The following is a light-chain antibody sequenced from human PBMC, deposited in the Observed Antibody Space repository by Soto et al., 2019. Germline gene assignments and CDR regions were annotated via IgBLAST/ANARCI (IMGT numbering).Light chain of an antibody. V-gene: IGLV1-44*01. CDR1: SSHIGSNT. CDR3: AAWQDILNCPYV. J-gene: IGLJ1*01. CDR2: SNN. Sequence: QSVLTQPPSASGTPGQRVTISCSGSSSHIGSNTVNWYQQLPGTAPKLLIYSNNQRPSGVPDRFSGSKSGTSASLAISGLQSEDEADYYCAAWQDILNCPYVFGTGTKVTVL.